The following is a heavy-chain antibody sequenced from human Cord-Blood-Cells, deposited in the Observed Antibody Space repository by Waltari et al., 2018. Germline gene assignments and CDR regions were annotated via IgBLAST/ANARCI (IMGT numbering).Heavy chain of an antibody. Sequence: EVQLVESGGGLVPPGGSLRLSCAASGFPLSSSWMSWVRKAPGKGLEWVANIKQDGSEKYYVDSVKGRFTISRDNAKNSLYLQMNSLRAEDTAVYYCARVSGSYYGAFDIWGQGTMVTVSS. J-gene: IGHJ3*02. CDR2: IKQDGSEK. D-gene: IGHD1-26*01. V-gene: IGHV3-7*04. CDR3: ARVSGSYYGAFDI. CDR1: GFPLSSSW.